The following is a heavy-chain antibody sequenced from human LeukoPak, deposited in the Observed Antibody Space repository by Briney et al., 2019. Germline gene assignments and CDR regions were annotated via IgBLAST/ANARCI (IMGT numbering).Heavy chain of an antibody. Sequence: ASVKVSCKASGYTFTGYYMHWVRQAPGQGLDWMGWINPNSGGTNYAQKFRGRVIMTRDTSISTAYIELSRLRSDDTAVYYCARYWKYDAFDIWGQGTMVTVSS. CDR2: INPNSGGT. D-gene: IGHD1-1*01. CDR1: GYTFTGYY. J-gene: IGHJ3*02. CDR3: ARYWKYDAFDI. V-gene: IGHV1-2*02.